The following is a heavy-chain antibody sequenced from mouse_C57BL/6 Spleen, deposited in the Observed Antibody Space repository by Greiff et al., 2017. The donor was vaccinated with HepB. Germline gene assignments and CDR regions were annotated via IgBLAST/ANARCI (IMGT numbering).Heavy chain of an antibody. V-gene: IGHV5-4*01. CDR1: GFSFSSYA. D-gene: IGHD2-5*01. CDR3: AIYNNHYYAMDY. J-gene: IGHJ4*01. Sequence: EVQLVESGGCLLKPGWSLKLPCAASGFSFSSYAMSGVRQTPEKRLEWVATISDGGSYTYYPDNVKGRFTISRDNAKNNLYLQMSHLKSEDTAMYYCAIYNNHYYAMDYWGQGTSATVSS. CDR2: ISDGGSYT.